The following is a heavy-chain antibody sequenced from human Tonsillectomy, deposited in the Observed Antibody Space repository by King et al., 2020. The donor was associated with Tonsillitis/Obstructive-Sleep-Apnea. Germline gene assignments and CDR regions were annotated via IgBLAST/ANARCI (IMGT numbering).Heavy chain of an antibody. CDR2: ISPIRGST. Sequence: QLVQSGAEVRKPGASVNVSCKASGYIFITYFFHWVRQAPGQGLEWLGIISPIRGSTSYAQKFQGRVTMARDTSTSTVYMDLSSLRSEDTAMYYCARAGDVRAPAGKRSHYYFMDVWGKGPTVTVPS. J-gene: IGHJ6*03. CDR3: ARAGDVRAPAGKRSHYYFMDV. V-gene: IGHV1-46*01. D-gene: IGHD6-13*01. CDR1: GYIFITYF.